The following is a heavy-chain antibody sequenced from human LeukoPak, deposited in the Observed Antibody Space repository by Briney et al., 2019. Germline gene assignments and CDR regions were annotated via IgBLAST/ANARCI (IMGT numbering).Heavy chain of an antibody. Sequence: PGGSLRLSCAASGFTFSSYLMHWVRQGPGKGLVWVSRINTDGSASYAGSVKGRFTISRDNAKNTLYLQMNSLRVEDTAVYYCARDPPGEGVDYWGQGTLVAVSS. D-gene: IGHD2-21*01. V-gene: IGHV3-74*01. CDR3: ARDPPGEGVDY. CDR1: GFTFSSYL. CDR2: INTDGSA. J-gene: IGHJ4*02.